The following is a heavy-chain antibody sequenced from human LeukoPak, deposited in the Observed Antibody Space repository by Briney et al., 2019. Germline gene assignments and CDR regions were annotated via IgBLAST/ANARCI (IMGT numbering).Heavy chain of an antibody. CDR3: ARDQYDSNGYIHGNDY. D-gene: IGHD3-22*01. J-gene: IGHJ4*02. Sequence: PSQTLSLTCTVSGGSITSGEHYCSWIRQRPGKGLEWIGYVAYSGNTNYNPSLSSRVTMSVDTSKNQFSLKLSSVTAADTAVYYCARDQYDSNGYIHGNDYWGQGILVVVSS. CDR1: GGSITSGEHY. CDR2: VAYSGNT. V-gene: IGHV4-30-4*01.